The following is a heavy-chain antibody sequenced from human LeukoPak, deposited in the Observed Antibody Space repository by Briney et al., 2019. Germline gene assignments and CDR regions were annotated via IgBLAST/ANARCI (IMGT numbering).Heavy chain of an antibody. CDR3: ARVRCSSTSCLYDAFDI. D-gene: IGHD2-2*01. CDR2: MNPNSGNT. CDR1: GYTFTSYD. V-gene: IGHV1-8*01. Sequence: ASVTVSCKASGYTFTSYDINWVRQATGQGLEWMGWMNPNSGNTGYAQKFQGRVTMTRNTSISTAYMELSSLRSEDTAVYYCARVRCSSTSCLYDAFDIWGQGTMVTVSS. J-gene: IGHJ3*02.